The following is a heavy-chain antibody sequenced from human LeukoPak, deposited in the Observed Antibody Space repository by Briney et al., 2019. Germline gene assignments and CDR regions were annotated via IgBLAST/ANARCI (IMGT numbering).Heavy chain of an antibody. Sequence: GGSLRLSCAASGFTFSSYEMNWVRQAPGKGLEWVSYISSSGSTIYYADSVKGRFTISRDNAKNSLYLQMNSLRAEDTAVYYCARDGYCSSTSCGFQHWGQGTLVTVSS. CDR3: ARDGYCSSTSCGFQH. J-gene: IGHJ1*01. CDR2: ISSSGSTI. D-gene: IGHD2-2*03. V-gene: IGHV3-48*03. CDR1: GFTFSSYE.